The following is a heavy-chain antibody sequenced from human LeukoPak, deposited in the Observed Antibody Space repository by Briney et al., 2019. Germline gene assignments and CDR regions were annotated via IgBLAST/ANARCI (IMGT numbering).Heavy chain of an antibody. J-gene: IGHJ4*02. CDR2: IISILGIA. CDR3: ARGMVDTAMVDNYYFDY. Sequence: SVKVSCKASGGTFSSYAISWVRQAPGQGLEWMGRIISILGIANYAQKFQGRVTITADKSTSTAYMELSSLRSEDTAVYYCARGMVDTAMVDNYYFDYWGQGTLVTVSS. D-gene: IGHD5-18*01. CDR1: GGTFSSYA. V-gene: IGHV1-69*04.